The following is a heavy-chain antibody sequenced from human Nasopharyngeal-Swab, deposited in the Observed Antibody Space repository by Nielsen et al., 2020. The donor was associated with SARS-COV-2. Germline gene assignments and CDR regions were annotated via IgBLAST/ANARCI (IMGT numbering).Heavy chain of an antibody. J-gene: IGHJ6*02. Sequence: ESLKISCAASGFTFDDYAMSWVRQVPGKGLEWIGEINHNERTNYNPSLKSRIAMLVDTSNNQVSLKVSSVSAGDTAVYYCARAGRVGDAYTGLDVWGQGTTVTVSS. CDR2: INHNERT. D-gene: IGHD5-24*01. V-gene: IGHV4-34*01. CDR1: GFTFDDYA. CDR3: ARAGRVGDAYTGLDV.